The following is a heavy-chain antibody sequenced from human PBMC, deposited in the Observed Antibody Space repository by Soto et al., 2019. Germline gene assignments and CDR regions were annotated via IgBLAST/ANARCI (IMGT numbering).Heavy chain of an antibody. CDR3: AHRRPSPPYSYYYYYMDV. V-gene: IGHV2-5*02. CDR1: GFSLSTSGVG. J-gene: IGHJ6*03. D-gene: IGHD5-12*01. Sequence: SGPTLVKPTQTLTLTCTFSGFSLSTSGVGVGWIRQPPGKALEWLALIYWDDDKRYSPSLKSRLTITKDTSKNQVVLTMTNMDPVDTATYYCAHRRPSPPYSYYYYYMDVWGKGTTVTVSS. CDR2: IYWDDDK.